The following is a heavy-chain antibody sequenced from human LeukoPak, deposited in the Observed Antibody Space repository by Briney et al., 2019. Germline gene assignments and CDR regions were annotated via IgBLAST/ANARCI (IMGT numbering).Heavy chain of an antibody. CDR3: AKGGQQQPSEGFDY. V-gene: IGHV3-9*01. D-gene: IGHD6-13*01. CDR2: ISWNSGSI. Sequence: GGSLRLSCAASGFTFSSYAMHWVRQAPGKGLEWVSGISWNSGSIGYADSVKGRFTISRDNAKNSLYLQMNSLRAEDTALYYCAKGGQQQPSEGFDYWGQGTLVTVSS. CDR1: GFTFSSYA. J-gene: IGHJ4*02.